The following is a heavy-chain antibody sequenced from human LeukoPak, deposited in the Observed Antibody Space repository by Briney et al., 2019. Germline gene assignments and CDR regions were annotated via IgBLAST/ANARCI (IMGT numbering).Heavy chain of an antibody. V-gene: IGHV7-4-1*02. CDR3: GRDPRLGIRGYTYGYIDY. J-gene: IGHJ4*02. CDR2: INTNTGSP. D-gene: IGHD5-18*01. Sequence: ASVRVSCKTSGYSFSSYTISWVRQAPGQRLEWMGWINTNTGSPTYAHGFTGRYVFSWDTSVSTAYLVISGLTADDTAVYFCGRDPRLGIRGYTYGYIDYWGQGTQVTVSS. CDR1: GYSFSSYT.